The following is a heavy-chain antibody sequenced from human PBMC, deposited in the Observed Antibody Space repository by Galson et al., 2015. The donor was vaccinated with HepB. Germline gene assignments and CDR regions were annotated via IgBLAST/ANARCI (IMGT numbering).Heavy chain of an antibody. D-gene: IGHD6-19*01. CDR2: ISSSSSTI. Sequence: SLRLSCAASGFTFSSYSMNWVRQAPGKGLEWVSYISSSSSTIYYADSVKGRFTISRDNAKNSLYLQMNSLRDEDTAVYYCARDAEEQWLTPNWFDPWGQGTLVTVSS. J-gene: IGHJ5*02. CDR1: GFTFSSYS. CDR3: ARDAEEQWLTPNWFDP. V-gene: IGHV3-48*02.